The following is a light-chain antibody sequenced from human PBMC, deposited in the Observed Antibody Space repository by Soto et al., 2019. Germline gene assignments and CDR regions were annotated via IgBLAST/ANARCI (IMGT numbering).Light chain of an antibody. CDR2: GAS. J-gene: IGKJ2*01. CDR3: QEYNNWLPQT. V-gene: IGKV3-15*01. CDR1: QSVSSN. Sequence: EIVMTQSPATLSVSPGERATLSCRASQSVSSNLAWYQQKPGQAHRLLIYGASPRATGIPARFSGSGSGTEFTPTISSMPSEDFAVYYCQEYNNWLPQTFGQGTKLEIK.